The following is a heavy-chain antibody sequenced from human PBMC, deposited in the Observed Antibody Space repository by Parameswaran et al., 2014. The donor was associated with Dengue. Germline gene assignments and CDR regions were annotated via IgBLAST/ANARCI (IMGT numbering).Heavy chain of an antibody. J-gene: IGHJ4*02. CDR2: INHSGST. V-gene: IGHV4-34*01. CDR3: ARRTMVRGIFDY. D-gene: IGHD3-10*01. Sequence: WIRQPPGKGLEWIGEINHSGSTNYNPSLKSRVTISVDTSKNQFSLKLSSVTAADTAVYYCARRTMVRGIFDYWGQGTLVTVSS.